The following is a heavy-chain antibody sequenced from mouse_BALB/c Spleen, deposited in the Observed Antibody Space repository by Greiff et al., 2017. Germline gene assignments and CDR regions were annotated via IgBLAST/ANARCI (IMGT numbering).Heavy chain of an antibody. CDR2: IDPETGGT. CDR3: TRSSTGHY. V-gene: IGHV1-15*01. CDR1: GYTFTDYE. D-gene: IGHD1-1*01. J-gene: IGHJ2*01. Sequence: VQRVESGAELVRPGASVTLSCKASGYTFTDYEMHWVKQTPVHGLEWIGAIDPETGGTAYNQKFKGKATLTADKSSSTAYMELRSLTSEDSAVYYCTRSSTGHYWGQGTTLTVSS.